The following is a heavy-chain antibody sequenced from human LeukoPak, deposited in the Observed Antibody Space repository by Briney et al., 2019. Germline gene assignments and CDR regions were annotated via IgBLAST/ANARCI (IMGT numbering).Heavy chain of an antibody. Sequence: SGPTLVNPTQTLTLTCTFSGFSLSTSGVGVGWIRQPPGKALEWLALIYWNDDKRYSPSLKSRLTITKDTSKNQVVLTMTNVDPVDTATYYCAHLPLWSSNFDYWGQGTLVTVSS. CDR3: AHLPLWSSNFDY. CDR2: IYWNDDK. CDR1: GFSLSTSGVG. J-gene: IGHJ4*02. D-gene: IGHD5-18*01. V-gene: IGHV2-5*01.